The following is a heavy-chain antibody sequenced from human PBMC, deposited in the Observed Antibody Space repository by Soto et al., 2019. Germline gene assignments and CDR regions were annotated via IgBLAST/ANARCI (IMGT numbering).Heavy chain of an antibody. CDR1: GFALSTNGVG. CDR2: IYWNDDK. V-gene: IGHV2-5*01. CDR3: AHTLSSADYVSWYFDL. Sequence: QITLKESGPTLVKPTQTLTLTCTFSGFALSTNGVGVGWIRQSPGKALEWVALIYWNDDKRYSPSRKSRLTITKATSKNQVVLTMTNVDPVETGTSYCAHTLSSADYVSWYFDLWGRGTLVTVSS. D-gene: IGHD3-16*01. J-gene: IGHJ2*01.